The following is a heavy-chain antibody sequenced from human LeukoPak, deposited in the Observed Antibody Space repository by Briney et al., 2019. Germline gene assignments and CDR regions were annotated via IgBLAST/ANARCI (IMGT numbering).Heavy chain of an antibody. D-gene: IGHD5-12*01. J-gene: IGHJ6*03. CDR2: VNSDGTGT. CDR1: GFTFSSYW. Sequence: GGSLRLSCAASGFTFSSYWMHWVRQAPGKGLVWVSRVNSDGTGTIYADSVEGRFTISRDNDKNTVYLQMNSLRAEDTAIYYCIRTLIVATSPYMDVWGKGTTVTVSS. V-gene: IGHV3-74*01. CDR3: IRTLIVATSPYMDV.